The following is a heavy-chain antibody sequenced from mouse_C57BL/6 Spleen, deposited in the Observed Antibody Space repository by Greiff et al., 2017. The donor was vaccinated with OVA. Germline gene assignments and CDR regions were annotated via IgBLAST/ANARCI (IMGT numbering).Heavy chain of an antibody. D-gene: IGHD1-1*01. CDR3: ARSTTVVAGAY. J-gene: IGHJ2*01. CDR1: GYTFTSYW. Sequence: QVQLQQSGAELVKPGASVKLSCKASGYTFTSYWMHWVKQRPGQGLEWIGMIHPSSGSTNYNEKFKSKATLTVDKSSSTAYMHLSSLTSEDSAVYCCARSTTVVAGAYWGQGTTLTVSS. V-gene: IGHV1-64*01. CDR2: IHPSSGST.